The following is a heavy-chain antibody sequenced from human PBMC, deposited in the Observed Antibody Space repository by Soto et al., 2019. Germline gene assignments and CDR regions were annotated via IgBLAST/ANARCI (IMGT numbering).Heavy chain of an antibody. CDR1: GYTFTSYD. Sequence: ASVKVSCKASGYTFTSYDINWVRQATGQGLEWMGWMNPNSGNTGYAQKFQGRVTMTRNTSISTAYMELSSLRSEDSAVYYCARAVDSGYDFFDYWGQGTLVTVSS. V-gene: IGHV1-8*01. D-gene: IGHD5-12*01. J-gene: IGHJ4*02. CDR3: ARAVDSGYDFFDY. CDR2: MNPNSGNT.